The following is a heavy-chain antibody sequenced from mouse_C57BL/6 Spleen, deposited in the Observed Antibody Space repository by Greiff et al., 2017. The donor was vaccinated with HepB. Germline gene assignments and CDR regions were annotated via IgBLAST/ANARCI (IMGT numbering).Heavy chain of an antibody. CDR1: GFTFSDYY. J-gene: IGHJ4*01. V-gene: IGHV5-12*01. CDR2: ISTGGGST. CDR3: ARPFYAMDY. Sequence: EVQLVESGGGLVQPGGSLKLSCAASGFTFSDYYMYWVRQTPEKRLEWVAYISTGGGSTYYPDTLKGRFTISRDNAKNTLYLQMSRLKSEDTAMYYCARPFYAMDYWGQGTSVTVSS.